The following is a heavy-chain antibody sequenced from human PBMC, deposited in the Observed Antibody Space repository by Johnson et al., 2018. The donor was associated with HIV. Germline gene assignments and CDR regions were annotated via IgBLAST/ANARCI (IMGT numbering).Heavy chain of an antibody. D-gene: IGHD3-16*01. V-gene: IGHV3-7*01. CDR3: GSLGDGHQKGAFEI. CDR2: INHDVSAI. J-gene: IGHJ3*02. CDR1: GFTFSTYG. Sequence: VQLVESGGGVVQPGRSLRLSCAASGFTFSTYGMHWVRQAPWKGPEWVANINHDVSAIQYADSVKGRFTISRDNAKRSLFLQMNSLRVEDTAVYFCGSLGDGHQKGAFEICGHGTMVTVSS.